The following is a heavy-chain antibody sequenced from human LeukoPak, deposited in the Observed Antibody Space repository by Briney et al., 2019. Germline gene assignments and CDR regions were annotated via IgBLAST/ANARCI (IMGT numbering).Heavy chain of an antibody. CDR3: ANSQDIVVVPDGY. J-gene: IGHJ4*02. CDR2: ISWNSGSI. Sequence: PGRSLRLSCAASGFTFDDYAMHWVRQAPGKGLEWVSGISWNSGSIGYADSVKGRFTISRDNAKNSPYLQMNSLRAEDTAVYYCANSQDIVVVPDGYWGQGTLVTVSS. D-gene: IGHD2-2*01. CDR1: GFTFDDYA. V-gene: IGHV3-9*01.